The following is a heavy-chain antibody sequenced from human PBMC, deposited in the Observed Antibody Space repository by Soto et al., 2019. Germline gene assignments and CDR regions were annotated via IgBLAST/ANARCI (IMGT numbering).Heavy chain of an antibody. J-gene: IGHJ6*02. CDR1: GYNFTNYG. V-gene: IGHV1-18*04. D-gene: IGHD2-2*02. CDR2: ISGYNGNT. CDR3: ARDIVLGTPAIPLPFYPYAGMDV. Sequence: QVQLVQSEGEMKKPGASVTVSCKASGYNFTNYGISWVRQAPGQGLQWMGWISGYNGNTHDAHKFQGRVTLTTDTSTATAYIELRSLRSDDTAVYYCARDIVLGTPAIPLPFYPYAGMDVWGQGTTVTVSS.